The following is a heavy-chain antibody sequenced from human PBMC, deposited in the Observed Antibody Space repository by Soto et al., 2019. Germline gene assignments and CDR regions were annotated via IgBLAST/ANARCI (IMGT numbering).Heavy chain of an antibody. J-gene: IGHJ3*02. CDR1: GFTFSSYA. Sequence: GGSLRLSCAASGFTFSSYAMHWVRQAPGKGLEWVAVISYDGSNKYYADSVKGRFTISGDNSKNTLYLQMNSLRAEDTAVYYCARLSDDAFDIWGQGTMVTVSS. D-gene: IGHD1-26*01. CDR2: ISYDGSNK. CDR3: ARLSDDAFDI. V-gene: IGHV3-30-3*01.